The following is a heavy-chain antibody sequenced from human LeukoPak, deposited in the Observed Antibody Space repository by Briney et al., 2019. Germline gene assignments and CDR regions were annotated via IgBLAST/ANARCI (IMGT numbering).Heavy chain of an antibody. Sequence: GASVKVSCKASAGTFSSYAISWVRQAPGQGLEWMGRIIPILGIANYAQKFQGRVTITADKSTSTAYMELSSLRSEDTAVYYCARGLALGYCSGGSCYAYDVWGKGTTVTVSS. CDR2: IIPILGIA. V-gene: IGHV1-69*04. J-gene: IGHJ6*04. CDR1: AGTFSSYA. CDR3: ARGLALGYCSGGSCYAYDV. D-gene: IGHD2-15*01.